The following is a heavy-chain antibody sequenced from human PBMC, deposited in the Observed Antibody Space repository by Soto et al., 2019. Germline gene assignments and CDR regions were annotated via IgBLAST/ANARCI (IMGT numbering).Heavy chain of an antibody. D-gene: IGHD2-15*01. CDR1: GGSFSGYY. CDR2: INHSGST. Sequence: SETLSLTCAVYGGSFSGYYWSWIRQPPGKGLEWIGEINHSGSTNYNPSLKSRVTISVDTSKNQFSLKLSSVTAADTAVYYCARGRIPKVSSIVVVVAATPLGDDAFDIWGQGTMVTVSS. CDR3: ARGRIPKVSSIVVVVAATPLGDDAFDI. J-gene: IGHJ3*02. V-gene: IGHV4-34*01.